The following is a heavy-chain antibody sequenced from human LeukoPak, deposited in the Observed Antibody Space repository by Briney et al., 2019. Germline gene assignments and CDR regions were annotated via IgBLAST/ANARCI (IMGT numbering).Heavy chain of an antibody. V-gene: IGHV1-24*01. J-gene: IGHJ1*01. CDR3: ATDEVPVGYCSSTSCYVH. Sequence: ASVKVSCKVSGYTLTELSMHWVRQAPGKGLEWMGGFDPEDGETIYAQKLQGRVTMTEDTSTDTAYMELSSLRSEDTAVYYCATDEVPVGYCSSTSCYVHWGQGTLVTVSS. CDR1: GYTLTELS. CDR2: FDPEDGET. D-gene: IGHD2-2*01.